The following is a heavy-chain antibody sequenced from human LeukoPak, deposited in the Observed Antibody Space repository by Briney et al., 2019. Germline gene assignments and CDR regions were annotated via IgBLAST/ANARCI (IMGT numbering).Heavy chain of an antibody. CDR2: IHCSGTT. CDR1: GGSISGYY. J-gene: IGHJ4*02. D-gene: IGHD2-15*01. V-gene: IGHV4-59*01. CDR3: ARGAAATRDY. Sequence: SETLSLTCTVSGGSISGYYWSWIRQPPGKGLEWIGYIHCSGTTDYNPSLKSRVTISVDTSKNQFSLKLTSVTAADTAVYYCARGAAATRDYWGQGILVTVSS.